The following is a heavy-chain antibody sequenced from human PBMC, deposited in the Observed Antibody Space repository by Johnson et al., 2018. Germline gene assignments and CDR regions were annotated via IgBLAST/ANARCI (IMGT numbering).Heavy chain of an antibody. CDR3: ASLNTTSGGDV. CDR2: LHFRGNT. D-gene: IGHD3-16*01. J-gene: IGHJ6*02. Sequence: QVQLQESGPGLVKPSETLSLTCTVFGGSLSGNIYRWGWIRQAPGKGLEWIGNLHFRGNTDYNPSLRSRVSMSVDRSKNQFSLKLRSVTAADTAVYSCASLNTTSGGDVWGQVTTVTVSS. CDR1: GGSLSGNIYR. V-gene: IGHV4-39*01.